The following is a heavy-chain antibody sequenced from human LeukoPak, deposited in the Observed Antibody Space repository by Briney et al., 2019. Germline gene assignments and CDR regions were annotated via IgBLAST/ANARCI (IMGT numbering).Heavy chain of an antibody. CDR1: GFTVSSNY. CDR2: IYSGGSS. D-gene: IGHD3-22*01. V-gene: IGHV3-66*01. Sequence: PGGSLRLSCAASGFTVSSNYMSWVRQAPGKGLEWVSVIYSGGSSYYADSVKGRFTISRDNSTNTLYLQMNSLRAEDTAVYYCARGNYYDSSGSFDAFDIWGQGTMVTVSS. CDR3: ARGNYYDSSGSFDAFDI. J-gene: IGHJ3*02.